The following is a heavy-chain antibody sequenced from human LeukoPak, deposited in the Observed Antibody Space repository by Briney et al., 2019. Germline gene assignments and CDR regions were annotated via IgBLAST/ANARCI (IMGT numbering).Heavy chain of an antibody. V-gene: IGHV4-39*02. CDR1: DGSISSSSYY. CDR3: AREAYVAASFDY. D-gene: IGHD2-15*01. J-gene: IGHJ4*02. Sequence: SETLSLTCTVSDGSISSSSYYWGWIRQPPGKGREWIGNIYYSGSTYYNPSIKSRVTISVDTSKNQFSLKLSSVTAAHTAVYYCAREAYVAASFDYWGQGTLVTVSS. CDR2: IYYSGST.